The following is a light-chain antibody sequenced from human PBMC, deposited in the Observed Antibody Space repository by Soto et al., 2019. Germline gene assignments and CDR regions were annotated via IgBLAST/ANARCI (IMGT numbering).Light chain of an antibody. V-gene: IGKV1-5*03. CDR2: KES. CDR1: QSISSW. J-gene: IGKJ1*01. Sequence: DIQMTQSPSTLSASVGDRVTITCRASQSISSWLAWYQQKPGKAPKVLIYKESTLQSGDPSRFSGSGSGTEVTLTISSLQPDDFAIYYCQQYFSWWTFGQGTTVEIK. CDR3: QQYFSWWT.